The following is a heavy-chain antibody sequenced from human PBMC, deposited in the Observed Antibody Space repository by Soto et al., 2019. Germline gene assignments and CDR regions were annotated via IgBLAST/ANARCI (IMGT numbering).Heavy chain of an antibody. CDR2: IKQDGSEK. CDR1: GFTLGSYW. J-gene: IGHJ3*02. CDR3: ARESSSGAFDI. V-gene: IGHV3-7*01. D-gene: IGHD6-6*01. Sequence: EVQLVESGGGLVQPGGSLRLSCAASGFTLGSYWLSWVRQVPGKGLEGVANIKQDGSEKYYVDSVKGRFTISRDNAKNSLYLQMNSLRAEDTAVYYCARESSSGAFDIWGQGTMVTVSS.